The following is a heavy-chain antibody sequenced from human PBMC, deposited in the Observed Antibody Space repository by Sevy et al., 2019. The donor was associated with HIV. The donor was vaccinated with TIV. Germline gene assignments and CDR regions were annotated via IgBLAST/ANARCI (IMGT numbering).Heavy chain of an antibody. Sequence: TLSLTCTVSGGSISSGSYYWSWIRQPAGKGLEWIGRIYTSGSTNYNPSLKSRVTISVDTSKNQFSLKLSSVTAADTAVYYCARDLRYDSSGYLSYYFDYWGQGTLVTVSS. J-gene: IGHJ4*02. V-gene: IGHV4-61*02. CDR1: GGSISSGSYY. D-gene: IGHD3-22*01. CDR3: ARDLRYDSSGYLSYYFDY. CDR2: IYTSGST.